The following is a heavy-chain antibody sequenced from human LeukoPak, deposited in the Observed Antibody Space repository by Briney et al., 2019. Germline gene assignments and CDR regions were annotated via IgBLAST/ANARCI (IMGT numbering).Heavy chain of an antibody. CDR3: ARGYCNGGSCYSSGLDV. CDR1: GFTFSSYW. J-gene: IGHJ6*02. D-gene: IGHD2-15*01. V-gene: IGHV3-74*01. Sequence: GGSLRLSCAASGFTFSSYWMHWVRQAPGKGLVWVSRISSGGSSTRYADSVKGRFTISRDNAQNTLYLQLNSLRAEDTAVYYCARGYCNGGSCYSSGLDVWGQGTTLTASS. CDR2: ISSGGSST.